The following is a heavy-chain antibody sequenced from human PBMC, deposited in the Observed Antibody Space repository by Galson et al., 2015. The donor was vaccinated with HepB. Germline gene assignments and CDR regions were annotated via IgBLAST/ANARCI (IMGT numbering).Heavy chain of an antibody. CDR1: GFTFSDYY. D-gene: IGHD4-17*01. J-gene: IGHJ4*02. CDR3: ARVADADYGDHSHFDY. CDR2: ISSTGTYT. V-gene: IGHV3-11*06. Sequence: SLRLSCAASGFTFSDYYMSWIRQAPGKGLEWLSYISSTGTYTNYADSVKGRFTISRDNAKNSLYLQMNNLRAEETAVYYWARVADADYGDHSHFDYWGQGTLVTVSS.